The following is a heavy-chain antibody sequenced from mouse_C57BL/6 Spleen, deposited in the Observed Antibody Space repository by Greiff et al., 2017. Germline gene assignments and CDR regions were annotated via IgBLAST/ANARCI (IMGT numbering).Heavy chain of an antibody. CDR2: INYDGSST. J-gene: IGHJ2*01. CDR3: ARDSYYYGLDY. V-gene: IGHV5-16*01. CDR1: GFTFSDYY. Sequence: EVQLVESEGGLVQPGSSMKLSCTASGFTFSDYYMAWVRQVPEKGLEWVANINYDGSSTYYLDSLKSRFIISRDNAKNILYLQMSSLKSEDTATYYCARDSYYYGLDYWGQGTTLTVSS. D-gene: IGHD1-1*01.